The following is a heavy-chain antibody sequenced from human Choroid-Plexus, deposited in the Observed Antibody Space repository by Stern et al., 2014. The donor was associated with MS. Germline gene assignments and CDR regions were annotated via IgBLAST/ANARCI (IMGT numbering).Heavy chain of an antibody. V-gene: IGHV3-30*18. Sequence: VQLVESGGGVVQPGRPLRLSCVASGFTFGSCAMHWVRQAPGKGLEWVAGVSYDGSNKYYAYSVKGRFTISRDNSQNTLYMQMSSLRPEDTAVYYCAKERQYLTYFFDHWGQGSLVTVSS. J-gene: IGHJ5*02. D-gene: IGHD2/OR15-2a*01. CDR2: VSYDGSNK. CDR1: GFTFGSCA. CDR3: AKERQYLTYFFDH.